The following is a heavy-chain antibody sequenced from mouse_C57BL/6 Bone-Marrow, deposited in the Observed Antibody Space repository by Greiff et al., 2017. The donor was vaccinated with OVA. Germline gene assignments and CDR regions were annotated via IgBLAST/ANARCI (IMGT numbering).Heavy chain of an antibody. CDR3: ARLTTVVDNWYFDV. Sequence: QVQLKQPGAELVMPGASVKLSCKASGYTFTSYWMHWVKQRPGQGLAWIGEIDPSDSYTNYNQKFKGKSTLTVDKSSSTAYMQLSSLTSEDSAVYYCARLTTVVDNWYFDVWGTGTTVTVSS. CDR1: GYTFTSYW. V-gene: IGHV1-69*01. CDR2: IDPSDSYT. D-gene: IGHD1-1*01. J-gene: IGHJ1*03.